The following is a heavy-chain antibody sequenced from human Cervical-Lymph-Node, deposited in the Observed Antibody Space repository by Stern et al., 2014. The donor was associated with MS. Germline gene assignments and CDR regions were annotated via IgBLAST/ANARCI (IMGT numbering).Heavy chain of an antibody. V-gene: IGHV3-11*01. Sequence: MQLVESGGGLVKPGGSLRLSCAASGFTFSDYYMSWIRSATGKGLEWVSYSSSRGRTIYYADSVKGRFTISRDTAKNSLYLQMNSLRAEDTAVYYCARDSPSWGWCFDYWGQGTLVTVSS. D-gene: IGHD6-19*01. CDR3: ARDSPSWGWCFDY. J-gene: IGHJ4*02. CDR2: SSSRGRTI. CDR1: GFTFSDYY.